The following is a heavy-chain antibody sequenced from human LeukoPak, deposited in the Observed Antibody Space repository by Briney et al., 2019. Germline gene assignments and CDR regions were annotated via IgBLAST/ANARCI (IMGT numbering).Heavy chain of an antibody. D-gene: IGHD3-9*01. V-gene: IGHV3-23*01. Sequence: PGGSLRLSCAASGFTVSGYAMSWVGQAPGKGRDGVSALSGSGGSTYYADSVKGRFTTSRDNSKNTLYLQMNSLTAEDTAVYYCAKAKILTGYYSFDYWGQGTLVTVSS. J-gene: IGHJ4*02. CDR2: LSGSGGST. CDR3: AKAKILTGYYSFDY. CDR1: GFTVSGYA.